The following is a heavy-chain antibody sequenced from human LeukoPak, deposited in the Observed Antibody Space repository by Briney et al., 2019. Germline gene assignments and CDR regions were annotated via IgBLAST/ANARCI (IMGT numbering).Heavy chain of an antibody. V-gene: IGHV4-59*01. Sequence: PSETLSLTCTVSGGSISSYYWSWIRQPPGQGLEWIGYIYYSGSTNYNPSLKSRVAISVDTSKNQFSLNLSSVTAADTAVYYCAREGVSAATFDYWGQGTLVTVSS. CDR2: IYYSGST. J-gene: IGHJ4*02. CDR1: GGSISSYY. CDR3: AREGVSAATFDY. D-gene: IGHD6-13*01.